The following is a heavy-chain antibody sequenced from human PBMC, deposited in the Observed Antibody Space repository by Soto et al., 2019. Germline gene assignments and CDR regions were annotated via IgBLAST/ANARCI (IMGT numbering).Heavy chain of an antibody. J-gene: IGHJ6*02. CDR1: GYTFTSYG. CDR3: ARTLKYSSSSSYYYGMDV. CDR2: ISAYNDNT. V-gene: IGHV1-18*01. D-gene: IGHD6-6*01. Sequence: RASVKVSCKASGYTFTSYGISWVRQAPGQGLEWMGCISAYNDNTNYAQKLQGRVTMTTDTSTSTAYMELRSLRSDDTAVYYCARTLKYSSSSSYYYGMDVWGQGTTVTVSS.